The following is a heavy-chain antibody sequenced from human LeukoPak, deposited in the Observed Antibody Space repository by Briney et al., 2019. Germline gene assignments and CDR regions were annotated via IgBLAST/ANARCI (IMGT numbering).Heavy chain of an antibody. J-gene: IGHJ4*02. Sequence: SETLSLTCTVSGDSISSSTYYWGWIRQPPGKGLEWIGSIYYSGSTYYNPSLKSRVTISLDTSKNEFSLKLTSVTAADTAVYYCATTYYYGSGSYIPIGYWGQGTLVTVSS. V-gene: IGHV4-39*07. D-gene: IGHD3-10*01. CDR1: GDSISSSTYY. CDR2: IYYSGST. CDR3: ATTYYYGSGSYIPIGY.